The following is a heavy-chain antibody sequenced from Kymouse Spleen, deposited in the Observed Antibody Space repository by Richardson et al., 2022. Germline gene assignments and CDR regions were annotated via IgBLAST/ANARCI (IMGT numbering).Heavy chain of an antibody. V-gene: IGHV3-73*02. D-gene: IGHD1-26*01. J-gene: IGHJ4*02. CDR2: IRSKANSYAT. CDR1: GFTFSGSA. Sequence: EVQLVESGGGLVQPGGSLKLSCAASGFTFSGSAMHWVRQASGKGLEWVGRIRSKANSYATAYAASVKGRFTISRDDSKNTAYLQMNSLKTEDTAVYYCTRRGSGSYSYFDYWGQGTLVTVSS. CDR3: TRRGSGSYSYFDY.